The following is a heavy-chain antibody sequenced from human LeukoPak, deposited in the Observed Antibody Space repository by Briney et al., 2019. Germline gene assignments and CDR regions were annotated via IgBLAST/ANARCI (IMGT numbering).Heavy chain of an antibody. CDR2: ISYDGSNK. CDR3: AKDNGGYQSYYYYYGMDV. J-gene: IGHJ6*02. CDR1: GFTFSSYG. D-gene: IGHD2-8*01. Sequence: GSLRLSCAASGFTFSSYGMHWVRQAPGKGLEWVAVISYDGSNKYYADSVKGRFTISRDNSKNTLYLQMNSLRAEDTAVYYCAKDNGGYQSYYYYYGMDVWGQGTTVTVSS. V-gene: IGHV3-30*18.